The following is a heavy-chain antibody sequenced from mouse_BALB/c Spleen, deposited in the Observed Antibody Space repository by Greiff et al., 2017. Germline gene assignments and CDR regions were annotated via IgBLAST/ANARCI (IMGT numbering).Heavy chain of an antibody. CDR1: GFTFSDYY. CDR2: ISDGGSYT. Sequence: EVKLVESGGGLVKPGGSLKLSCAASGFTFSDYYMYWVRQTPEKRLEWVATISDGGSYTYYPDSVKGRFTISRDNAKNNLYLQMSSLKSEDTAMYYCARDYGSSPAWFAYWGQGTLVTVSA. V-gene: IGHV5-4*02. D-gene: IGHD1-1*01. CDR3: ARDYGSSPAWFAY. J-gene: IGHJ3*01.